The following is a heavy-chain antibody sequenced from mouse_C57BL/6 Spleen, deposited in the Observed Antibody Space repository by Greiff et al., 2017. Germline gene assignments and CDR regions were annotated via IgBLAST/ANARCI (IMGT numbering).Heavy chain of an antibody. J-gene: IGHJ4*01. CDR2: IHPNSGST. Sequence: VQLQQPGAELVKPGASVKLSCKASGYTFTSYWMHWVKQRPGQGLEWIGMIHPNSGSTNYNEKFKSKATLTVDKSSSTDYMQLSSLTSEDSAVYYCARRGYYAMDYWGQGTSVTVSS. CDR3: ARRGYYAMDY. CDR1: GYTFTSYW. V-gene: IGHV1-64*01.